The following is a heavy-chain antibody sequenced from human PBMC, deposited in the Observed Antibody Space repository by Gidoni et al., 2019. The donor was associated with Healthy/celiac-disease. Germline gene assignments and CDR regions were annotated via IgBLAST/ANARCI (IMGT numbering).Heavy chain of an antibody. CDR2: INPSGGST. J-gene: IGHJ5*02. D-gene: IGHD3-10*01. CDR3: ARGGVTMVRGVNNWFDP. Sequence: QVQLVQSGAEVKKTGASVKVSCQDSGYTFTSYYMHWVRQAPGQGLEWMGIINPSGGSTSYAQKFQGRVTMTRDTSTSTVYMELSSLRSEDTAVYYCARGGVTMVRGVNNWFDPWGQGTLVTVSS. V-gene: IGHV1-46*03. CDR1: GYTFTSYY.